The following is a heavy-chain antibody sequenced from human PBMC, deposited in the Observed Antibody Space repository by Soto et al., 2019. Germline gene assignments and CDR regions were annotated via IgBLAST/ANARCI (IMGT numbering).Heavy chain of an antibody. V-gene: IGHV4-59*08. D-gene: IGHD5-12*01. CDR1: GWSISSYY. CDR2: IYYRANP. Sequence: QVQLQESGPGLVKPSETLSLTCTVSGWSISSYYWSWIRQPPGKGLEWIGYIYYRANPHNNPSLKSRVTISQDTSKNQFSLKLSSVTAADTAVYYCARHYGDGYDYLDYWGQGTLVTVSS. J-gene: IGHJ4*02. CDR3: ARHYGDGYDYLDY.